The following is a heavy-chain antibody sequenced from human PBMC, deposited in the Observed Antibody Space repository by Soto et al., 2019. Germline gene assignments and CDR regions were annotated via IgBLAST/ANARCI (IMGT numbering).Heavy chain of an antibody. CDR1: GGTFSSYA. Sequence: QVQLVQSGAEVKKPGSSVKVSCKASGGTFSSYAISWVRQAPGQGLEWMGGIIPIFGTANYAQKFQGRVTITADESTRTAYMEVSGLRSEDTAVYYCARGREQQWLVRNYYYGMDVWGQGTTVTVSS. V-gene: IGHV1-69*12. J-gene: IGHJ6*02. D-gene: IGHD6-19*01. CDR3: ARGREQQWLVRNYYYGMDV. CDR2: IIPIFGTA.